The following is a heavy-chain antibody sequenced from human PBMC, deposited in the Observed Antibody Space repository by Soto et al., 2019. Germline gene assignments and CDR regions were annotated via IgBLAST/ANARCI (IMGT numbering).Heavy chain of an antibody. V-gene: IGHV3-21*01. J-gene: IGHJ6*03. CDR2: ISSSSSYI. CDR3: APKGHYYYYYMDV. CDR1: GFTFSSYS. Sequence: EVQLVESGGGLVKPGGSLRLSCAASGFTFSSYSMNWVRQAPGKGLEWVSSISSSSSYIYYADSVKGRFTISRDNAKNPLYLQMNSLRAADTAVYYCAPKGHYYYYYMDVWGKGTTVTVSS.